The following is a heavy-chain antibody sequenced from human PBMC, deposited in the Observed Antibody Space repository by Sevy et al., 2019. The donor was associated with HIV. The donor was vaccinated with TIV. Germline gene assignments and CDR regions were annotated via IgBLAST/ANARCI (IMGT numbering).Heavy chain of an antibody. J-gene: IGHJ5*02. CDR2: INPNTGDT. CDR1: GFIFTAYY. CDR3: ARAREYSSSFDP. D-gene: IGHD6-6*01. V-gene: IGHV1-2*02. Sequence: ASVKVSCKASGFIFTAYYMHWVRQAPGQGLEWMGWINPNTGDTNYAQMLQGRVTVTRDTSISTAYMELSRLTSDDTAIYYCARAREYSSSFDPWGQGTLVTVSS.